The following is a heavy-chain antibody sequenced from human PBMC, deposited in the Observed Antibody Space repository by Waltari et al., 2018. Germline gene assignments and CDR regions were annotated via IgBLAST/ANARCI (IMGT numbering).Heavy chain of an antibody. CDR1: GGSFRGYY. CDR3: ARGDGTGKYGY. J-gene: IGHJ4*02. D-gene: IGHD1-1*01. V-gene: IGHV4-34*02. CDR2: TTDSERT. Sequence: QVQLQQWGAGLLKPSETRSLTCDVYGGSFRGYYWSWIRQPPGKGLEWIGKTTDSERTKYNPSLKSRISISVDTSKNQFSLTVFSVTAADAAVYYCARGDGTGKYGYWGQGTRVTVSS.